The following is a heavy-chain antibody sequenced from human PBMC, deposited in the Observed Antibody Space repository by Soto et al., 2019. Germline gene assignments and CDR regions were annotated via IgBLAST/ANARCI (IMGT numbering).Heavy chain of an antibody. V-gene: IGHV4-4*07. J-gene: IGHJ5*02. Sequence: QVQLQESGPGLVKPSETLSLTCTVSGGSISSYYWSWIRQPAGKGLEWIGRIYTSGSTNYNPSLKSRVTMSVDTSKNQFSLKLSSVTAADTAVYYCASGQSFGESIRYNWFDPWGQGTLVTVSS. D-gene: IGHD3-10*01. CDR2: IYTSGST. CDR1: GGSISSYY. CDR3: ASGQSFGESIRYNWFDP.